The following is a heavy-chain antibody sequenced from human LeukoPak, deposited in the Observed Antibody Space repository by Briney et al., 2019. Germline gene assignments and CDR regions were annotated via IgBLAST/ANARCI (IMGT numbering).Heavy chain of an antibody. V-gene: IGHV1-18*01. J-gene: IGHJ4*02. CDR2: ISAYNGNT. Sequence: ASVKVSCKASGYTFTSYGISWVRQAPGQGLEWMGWISAYNGNTNYAQKLQGRVTMTTDTSTSTAYMELRSLRSDDTAVYYCARDRTGYSSGWPDYWGQGTLVTVSS. CDR3: ARDRTGYSSGWPDY. D-gene: IGHD6-19*01. CDR1: GYTFTSYG.